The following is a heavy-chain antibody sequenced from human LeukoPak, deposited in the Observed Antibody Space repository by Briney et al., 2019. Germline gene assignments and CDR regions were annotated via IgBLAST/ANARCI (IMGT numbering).Heavy chain of an antibody. CDR1: GDSFSTNSAA. J-gene: IGHJ3*02. CDR3: SREGPDAFDI. Sequence: SQTLSLTCAISGDSFSTNSAAWNWVRQSPSRGLEWLGRTYYRSKWHNDYAVSVKSRISINPDTSKNQLSLQLNSVTPEDTAVYYCSREGPDAFDIWGQGTMVTVSS. CDR2: TYYRSKWHN. V-gene: IGHV6-1*01.